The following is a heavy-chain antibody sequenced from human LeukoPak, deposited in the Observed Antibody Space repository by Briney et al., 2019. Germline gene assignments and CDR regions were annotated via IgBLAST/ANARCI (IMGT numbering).Heavy chain of an antibody. V-gene: IGHV1-69*06. CDR1: GGTFSSYA. Sequence: ASVKVSCKASGGTFSSYAISWVRQAPGQGLEWMGGIIPIFGTANYAQKFQGRVTITADKSTSTAYMELSSLRSEDTAVYYCARDSSGWLGAPYWGQGTLVTVSS. J-gene: IGHJ4*02. CDR2: IIPIFGTA. D-gene: IGHD6-19*01. CDR3: ARDSSGWLGAPY.